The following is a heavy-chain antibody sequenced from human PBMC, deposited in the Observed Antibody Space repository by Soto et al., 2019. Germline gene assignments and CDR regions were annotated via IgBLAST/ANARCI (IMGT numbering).Heavy chain of an antibody. CDR1: GGTFSSYA. Sequence: QVQLVQSGAEVKKPGSSVKVSCKASGGTFSSYAISWVRQAPGQGLEWMGGIIPIFGTANYAQKFQGRVTITAXXSXSTAYMELSSLXXXXXAVYYCAXXXXXXXYGQPTWYYXYXXXDVWGQG. CDR2: IIPIFGTA. D-gene: IGHD3-10*01. J-gene: IGHJ6*02. CDR3: AXXXXXXXYGQPTWYYXYXXXDV. V-gene: IGHV1-69*01.